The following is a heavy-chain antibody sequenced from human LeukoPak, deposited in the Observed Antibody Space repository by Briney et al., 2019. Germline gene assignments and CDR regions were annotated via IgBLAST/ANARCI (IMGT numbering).Heavy chain of an antibody. CDR2: IYYSGST. J-gene: IGHJ6*03. Sequence: SETLSLTCTVSGGSISGYYWSWIRQPPGKGLEWIGYIYYSGSTNYNPSLKSRVTISVDTSKNQFSLKLSSVTAADTAVYYCAREAGGDYYYFYYMDVWGKGTTVTVSS. V-gene: IGHV4-59*01. CDR3: AREAGGDYYYFYYMDV. D-gene: IGHD6-19*01. CDR1: GGSISGYY.